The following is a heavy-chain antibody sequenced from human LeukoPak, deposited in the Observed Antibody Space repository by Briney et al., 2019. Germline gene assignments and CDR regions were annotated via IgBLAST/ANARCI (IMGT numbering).Heavy chain of an antibody. CDR3: ARHLWDYGGSGLVFDS. D-gene: IGHD4-23*01. Sequence: SETLSLTCAVYGGSFSGYYWSWIRQPPGKGLEWIGEINHSGSTNYNPSLKSRVTISVDTSKNQFSLKLSSVTAADTAVYYCARHLWDYGGSGLVFDSWGQGTLVTVSS. CDR1: GGSFSGYY. CDR2: INHSGST. V-gene: IGHV4-34*01. J-gene: IGHJ4*02.